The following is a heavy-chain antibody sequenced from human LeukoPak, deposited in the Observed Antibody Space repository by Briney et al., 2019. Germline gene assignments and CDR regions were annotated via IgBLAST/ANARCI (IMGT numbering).Heavy chain of an antibody. CDR1: GFTFSSCW. D-gene: IGHD2-2*01. J-gene: IGHJ5*02. CDR3: AKGKTRYCSSTSCPAYNWFDP. Sequence: PGGSLRLSCAASGFTFSSCWMSWVRQAPGKGLEWVANIKQDGSEKYYVDSVKGRFTISRDNAKNSLYLQMNSLRAEDTALYYCAKGKTRYCSSTSCPAYNWFDPWGQGTLVTVSS. CDR2: IKQDGSEK. V-gene: IGHV3-7*03.